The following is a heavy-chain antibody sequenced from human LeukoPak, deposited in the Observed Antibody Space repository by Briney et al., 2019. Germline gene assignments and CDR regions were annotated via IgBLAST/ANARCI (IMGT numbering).Heavy chain of an antibody. V-gene: IGHV3-23*01. D-gene: IGHD3-3*01. Sequence: GGSLRLSCAASGFTFSSYAMSWVRQAPGKGLEWVSAISGSGGSTYYADSVKGRFTISRDNSKNPLYLQMNSLRAEDTAVYYCAKDLDFWSGYYAPDYWGQGTLVTVSS. J-gene: IGHJ4*02. CDR2: ISGSGGST. CDR3: AKDLDFWSGYYAPDY. CDR1: GFTFSSYA.